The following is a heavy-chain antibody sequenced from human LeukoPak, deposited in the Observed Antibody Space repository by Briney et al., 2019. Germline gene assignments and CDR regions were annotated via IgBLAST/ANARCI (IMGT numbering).Heavy chain of an antibody. V-gene: IGHV1-18*01. J-gene: IGHJ4*02. CDR1: GYTFTSYG. CDR3: ARDWGEGATTPVLFDH. CDR2: ISAYNGNT. D-gene: IGHD1-26*01. Sequence: WATVKVSCKASGYTFTSYGISWVRQAPGQGLEWMGWISAYNGNTNYAQKLQGRVTMTTDTSTSTAYMELRSLRSDDTAVYYCARDWGEGATTPVLFDHWGQGTLVTVSS.